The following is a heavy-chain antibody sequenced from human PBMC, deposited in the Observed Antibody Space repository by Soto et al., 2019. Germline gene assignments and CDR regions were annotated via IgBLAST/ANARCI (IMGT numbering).Heavy chain of an antibody. V-gene: IGHV3-30-3*01. CDR2: ISYDGSNK. Sequence: QVQLVESGGGVVQPGRSLRLSCAASGFTFSSYAMHWVRQAPGKGLEWVAVISYDGSNKYYADSVKGRFTISRDNSKNTLYLQMNSLRAEDTAVYYCARAHGSTSPVRWQNGWGGGMDVWGQGTTVTVSS. CDR1: GFTFSSYA. J-gene: IGHJ6*02. CDR3: ARAHGSTSPVRWQNGWGGGMDV. D-gene: IGHD3-10*01.